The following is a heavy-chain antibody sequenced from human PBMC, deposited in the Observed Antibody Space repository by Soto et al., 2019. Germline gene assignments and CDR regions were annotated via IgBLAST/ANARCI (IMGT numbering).Heavy chain of an antibody. CDR1: GGTFSSYA. J-gene: IGHJ5*01. CDR2: IIPIFGTA. Sequence: QVQLVQSGAEVKKPGSSVKVSCKASGGTFSSYAITWVRQAPGQGLEWMGGIIPIFGTANYAQKFQGRVTITADESTSAASMALSSLRSEDTAVYYCARDRGTSSGYYPYWFDPWGQGTLVTVSS. D-gene: IGHD3-22*01. V-gene: IGHV1-69*12. CDR3: ARDRGTSSGYYPYWFDP.